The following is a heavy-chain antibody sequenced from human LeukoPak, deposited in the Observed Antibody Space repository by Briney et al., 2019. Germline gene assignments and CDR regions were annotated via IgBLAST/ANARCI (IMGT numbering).Heavy chain of an antibody. CDR3: ARVGIGYCSSTSCPLDY. CDR1: GFTFSSYW. D-gene: IGHD2-2*01. CDR2: IKQDGSEK. J-gene: IGHJ4*02. V-gene: IGHV3-7*01. Sequence: GGSLRLSCAASGFTFSSYWMSWVRQAPGKGLEWVANIKQDGSEKYYVDSVKGRFTISRDNAKNSLYLQMNSLRAEDTAVYYCARVGIGYCSSTSCPLDYWGQGTLVTVSS.